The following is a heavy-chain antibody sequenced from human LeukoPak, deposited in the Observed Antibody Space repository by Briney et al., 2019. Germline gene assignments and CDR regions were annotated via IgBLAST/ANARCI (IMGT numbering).Heavy chain of an antibody. CDR1: GFTVSSNY. V-gene: IGHV3-53*01. J-gene: IGHJ6*03. CDR3: ARGGVNTMLRGVIRYYYMDV. D-gene: IGHD3-10*01. CDR2: IYRGDST. Sequence: GGSLRLSCAASGFTVSSNYMSWVRQAPGKGLEWVSVIYRGDSTYYADSVKGRFTISRDNSKNTLYLQMNSLRAEDTAVYYCARGGVNTMLRGVIRYYYMDVWGKGTTITVSS.